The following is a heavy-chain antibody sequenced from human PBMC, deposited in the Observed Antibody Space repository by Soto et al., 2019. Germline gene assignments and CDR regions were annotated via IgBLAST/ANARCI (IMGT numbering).Heavy chain of an antibody. CDR3: AREVGGSGYENWFDP. Sequence: QVQLQESGPGLVKPSQTLSLTCTVSGGSISSGGYYWSWIRQHPGKGLEWIGYIYYSGSTYYNPSLKSRVTIAVDTSKNQFSLKLSSVTAADTAVYYCAREVGGSGYENWFDPWGQGTLVTVSS. J-gene: IGHJ5*02. CDR2: IYYSGST. D-gene: IGHD3-22*01. V-gene: IGHV4-31*03. CDR1: GGSISSGGYY.